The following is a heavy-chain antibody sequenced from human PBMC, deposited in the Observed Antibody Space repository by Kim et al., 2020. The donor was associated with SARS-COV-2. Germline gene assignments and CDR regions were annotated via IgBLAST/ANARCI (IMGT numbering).Heavy chain of an antibody. CDR3: ARHGSISGYFDFDY. D-gene: IGHD3-22*01. V-gene: IGHV5-51*01. Sequence: PSFTGHVTISADKSIRPAYLQWSSLKASDTAMYYCARHGSISGYFDFDYWGQGTLVTVSS. J-gene: IGHJ4*02.